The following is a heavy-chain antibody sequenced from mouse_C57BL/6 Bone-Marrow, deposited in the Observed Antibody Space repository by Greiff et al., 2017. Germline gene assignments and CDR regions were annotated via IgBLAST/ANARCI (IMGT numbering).Heavy chain of an antibody. J-gene: IGHJ2*01. V-gene: IGHV1-42*01. CDR3: ARYSNYYFDY. CDR1: GYSFTGYY. CDR2: INPSTGGT. D-gene: IGHD2-5*01. Sequence: EVQRVESGPELVKPGASVKISCKASGYSFTGYYMNWVKQSPEKSLEWIGEINPSTGGTTYNQKFKAKATLTVDKSSSTAYMQLKSLTSEDSAVYYCARYSNYYFDYWGQGTTLTVSS.